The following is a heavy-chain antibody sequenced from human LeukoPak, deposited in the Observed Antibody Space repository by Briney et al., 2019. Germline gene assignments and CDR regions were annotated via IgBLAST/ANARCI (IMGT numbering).Heavy chain of an antibody. CDR2: IKQDGSEN. CDR1: GFTFSAYW. CDR3: ARYDYGGNYDY. V-gene: IGHV3-7*04. Sequence: GGSLRLSCAASGFTFSAYWMSWVRQAPGKGLQWVANIKQDGSENYYGGSVKGRFTISRDNAKNSLHLQMNSLRAEDTAVYYCARYDYGGNYDYWGQGTLVTVSS. J-gene: IGHJ4*02. D-gene: IGHD4-23*01.